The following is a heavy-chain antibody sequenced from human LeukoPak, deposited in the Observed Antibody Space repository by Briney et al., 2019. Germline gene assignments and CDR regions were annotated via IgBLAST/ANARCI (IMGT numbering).Heavy chain of an antibody. CDR1: GGSISSYY. CDR2: INHSGST. J-gene: IGHJ5*02. Sequence: SETLSLTCTVSGGSISSYYWSWLRQPPGKGLEWIGEINHSGSTNYNPSLKSRVTISVDTSKNQFSLKLSSVTAADTAVYYCARRPGGYCSSTSCSPKTNWFDPWGQGTLVTVSS. V-gene: IGHV4-34*01. D-gene: IGHD2-2*01. CDR3: ARRPGGYCSSTSCSPKTNWFDP.